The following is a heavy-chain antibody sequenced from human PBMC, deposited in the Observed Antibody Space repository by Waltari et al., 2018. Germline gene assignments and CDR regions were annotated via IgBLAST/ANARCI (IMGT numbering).Heavy chain of an antibody. CDR1: GGSISSGGYY. CDR3: ARSAGRVIAFDI. J-gene: IGHJ3*02. CDR2: VYYSGSN. V-gene: IGHV4-31*03. Sequence: QVQLQESGPGLVTPSQPLSLTCTVSGGSISSGGYYWSWIRQHPGKGLEWIGYVYYSGSNYSNPSLKSRVTISVDTSKNQCSLKLSSVTAADTAVYYCARSAGRVIAFDIWGQGTMVTVSS.